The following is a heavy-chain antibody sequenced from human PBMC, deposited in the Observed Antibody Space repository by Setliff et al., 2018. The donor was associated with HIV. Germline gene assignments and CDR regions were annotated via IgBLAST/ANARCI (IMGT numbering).Heavy chain of an antibody. Sequence: SVKVSCKASGYTFTAYYMHWVRQAPGQGLEWMGGIIPIFGTANYAQKFQGRVTITTDESTSTAYMELRSLRSEDAAIYCCVKEYHTEVTDTRVANYFDYWGQGTLVTVSS. J-gene: IGHJ4*02. CDR3: VKEYHTEVTDTRVANYFDY. CDR1: GYTFTAYY. CDR2: IIPIFGTA. V-gene: IGHV1-69*05. D-gene: IGHD4-4*01.